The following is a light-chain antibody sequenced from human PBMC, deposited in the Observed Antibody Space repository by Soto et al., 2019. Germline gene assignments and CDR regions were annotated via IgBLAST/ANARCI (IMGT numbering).Light chain of an antibody. Sequence: EIVVTQSPATLSVSPGERATLSCRASQSVSTSLAWYQQKAGQAPRLLIYGASTRATGIPARFSGSGSGTEFTLTISSLQSEDFAVYYCQQYNNWPPLTFGGGTKVDIK. CDR1: QSVSTS. CDR2: GAS. J-gene: IGKJ4*01. V-gene: IGKV3-15*01. CDR3: QQYNNWPPLT.